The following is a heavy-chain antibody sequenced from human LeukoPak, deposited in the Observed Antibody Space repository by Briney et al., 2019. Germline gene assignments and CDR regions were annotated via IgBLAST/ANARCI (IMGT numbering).Heavy chain of an antibody. D-gene: IGHD3-10*01. V-gene: IGHV3-9*01. CDR1: GFTFDDYA. J-gene: IGHJ5*02. Sequence: GGSLRLSCAASGFTFDDYAMHWVRQAPGKGLEWVSSITWNSGRTDYADSVKGRFTISRDNAKNSLYLQMNSLRAEDTALYYCAKVGGFGELSLNWFDPWGQGTLVTVSS. CDR3: AKVGGFGELSLNWFDP. CDR2: ITWNSGRT.